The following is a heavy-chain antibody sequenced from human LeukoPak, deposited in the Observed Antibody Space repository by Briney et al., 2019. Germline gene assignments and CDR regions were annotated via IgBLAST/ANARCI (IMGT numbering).Heavy chain of an antibody. CDR3: ARGAYYYED. V-gene: IGHV3-48*01. Sequence: QPGGSLRLSCAASGFTFSSHSMNWVRQAPGKGLEWVSYISSSSSTIYYADSVKGRFIISRDNAKNSLYLQMNSLRAEDTAVYYCARGAYYYEDWGQGTLVTVSS. J-gene: IGHJ4*02. D-gene: IGHD3-22*01. CDR2: ISSSSSTI. CDR1: GFTFSSHS.